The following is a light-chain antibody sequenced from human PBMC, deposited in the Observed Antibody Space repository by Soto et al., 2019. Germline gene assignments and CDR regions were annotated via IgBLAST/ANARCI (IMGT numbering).Light chain of an antibody. V-gene: IGLV1-40*01. CDR3: QSYDRTLTGVV. CDR1: SSNIGAGYD. Sequence: QSVLTQPPSVSGAPGQRVTISCTGSSSNIGAGYDVQWYQQLPGTAPKLLIYGNINRPSGLPDRFSGSKSGTSASLVITGLQAEDEADYYCQSYDRTLTGVVFGGGTKVTVL. CDR2: GNI. J-gene: IGLJ3*02.